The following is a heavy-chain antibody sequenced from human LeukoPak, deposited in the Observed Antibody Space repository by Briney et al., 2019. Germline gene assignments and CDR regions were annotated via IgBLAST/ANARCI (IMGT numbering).Heavy chain of an antibody. Sequence: GGSLRLSSAASGFTVSSNYMSWVRQAPGKGLEWVSVIYRSNTTDYADSVKGRFTISRDNSKNTLSLQMNSLRAEDTAIYFCARGVTFFDCWGQGTLVTVSS. V-gene: IGHV3-53*01. CDR3: ARGVTFFDC. CDR2: IYRSNTT. CDR1: GFTVSSNY. D-gene: IGHD3-10*01. J-gene: IGHJ4*02.